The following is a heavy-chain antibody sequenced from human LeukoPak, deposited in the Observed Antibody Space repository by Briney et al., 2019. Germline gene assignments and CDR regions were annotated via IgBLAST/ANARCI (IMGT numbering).Heavy chain of an antibody. V-gene: IGHV5-51*01. CDR1: GYSFTSYW. CDR3: ARCQGSVAGTGSYDY. Sequence: PGESLKISCKGSGYSFTSYWIGWVRQMPGKGLEWMGIIYPGDSDTRYSPSFQGQVTISADKSISTAYLQWSSLKASDTAMYYCARCQGSVAGTGSYDYWGQGTLVTVSS. J-gene: IGHJ4*02. CDR2: IYPGDSDT. D-gene: IGHD6-19*01.